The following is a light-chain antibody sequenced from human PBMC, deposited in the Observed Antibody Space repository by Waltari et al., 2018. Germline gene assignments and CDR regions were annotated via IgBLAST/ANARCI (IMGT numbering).Light chain of an antibody. CDR1: SSNIGNNY. J-gene: IGLJ7*01. CDR2: EDS. CDR3: GTWDSSLSGAV. Sequence: QSVLTQPPSVSAAPGQRVTISFSGGSSNIGNNYFSWYRQFPGTAPKLLIYEDSERPSGIPGRFSGSKSGTSATLDITGLQAGDEADYYCGTWDSSLSGAVFGGGTHLTVL. V-gene: IGLV1-51*02.